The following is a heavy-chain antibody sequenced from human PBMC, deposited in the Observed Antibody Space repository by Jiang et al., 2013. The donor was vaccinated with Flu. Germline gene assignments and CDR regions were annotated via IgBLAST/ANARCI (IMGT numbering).Heavy chain of an antibody. D-gene: IGHD6-13*01. CDR2: ISAYNGNT. V-gene: IGHV1-18*01. Sequence: FTSYGISWVRQAPGQGLEWMGWISAYNGNTNYAQKLQGRVTMTTDTSTSTAYMELRSLRSDDTAVYYCARDPGLIAAAGIDYWGQGTLVTVSS. CDR1: FTSYG. J-gene: IGHJ4*02. CDR3: ARDPGLIAAAGIDY.